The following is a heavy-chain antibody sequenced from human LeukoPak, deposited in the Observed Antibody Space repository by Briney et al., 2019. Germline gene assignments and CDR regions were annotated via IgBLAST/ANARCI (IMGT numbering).Heavy chain of an antibody. CDR3: ARENNGGYGDDAFDI. Sequence: GSSVKVSCKASGGTLSSYAISWVRQAPGQGLEWMGGIIPIFGTANYAQKFQGRVTITTDESTSTAYMELSSLRSEDTAVYYCARENNGGYGDDAFDIWGQGTMVTVSS. D-gene: IGHD4-17*01. V-gene: IGHV1-69*05. CDR2: IIPIFGTA. CDR1: GGTLSSYA. J-gene: IGHJ3*02.